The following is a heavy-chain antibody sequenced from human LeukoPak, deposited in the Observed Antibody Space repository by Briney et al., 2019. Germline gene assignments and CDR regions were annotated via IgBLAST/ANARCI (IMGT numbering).Heavy chain of an antibody. CDR3: AKVAGDRMDY. Sequence: GASVKVSCKASVYTFATYGFCWVRQAPGHGLEWMGWISSNTGKTDYAQKFQGRVTLTTDTFTSTAYMELRSLRPDDTALYYCAKVAGDRMDYWGQGTLLTVSS. CDR1: VYTFATYG. D-gene: IGHD6-13*01. J-gene: IGHJ4*02. V-gene: IGHV1-18*01. CDR2: ISSNTGKT.